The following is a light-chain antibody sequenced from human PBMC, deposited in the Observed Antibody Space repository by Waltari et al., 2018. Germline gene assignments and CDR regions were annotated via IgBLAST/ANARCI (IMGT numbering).Light chain of an antibody. CDR3: MQALQTPLT. Sequence: DIVMTQSPLSLPVTPGEPASISCRSSQSLLHSNGYNYLDWYLQKPVQSPQLLIYLGSNRASGVPDRVSGSGSGTDFTLKISRVEAEDVGVYYCMQALQTPLTFGGETKVEIK. CDR2: LGS. CDR1: QSLLHSNGYNY. J-gene: IGKJ4*01. V-gene: IGKV2-28*01.